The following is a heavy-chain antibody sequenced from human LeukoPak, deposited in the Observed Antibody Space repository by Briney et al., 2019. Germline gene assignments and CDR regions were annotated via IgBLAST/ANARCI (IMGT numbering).Heavy chain of an antibody. J-gene: IGHJ4*02. CDR1: GFTFSSSA. D-gene: IGHD1-26*01. CDR3: AKELESWEIFEY. CDR2: IGGGGTGT. V-gene: IGHV3-23*01. Sequence: GGSLRLSCAASGFTFSSSAMTWVRQAPGKGLEWVSGIGGGGTGTHYAGSVKGRFIVSRDNSRNTLYLQMNSLRAEDTALYYCAKELESWEIFEYWGQGTLVTVSP.